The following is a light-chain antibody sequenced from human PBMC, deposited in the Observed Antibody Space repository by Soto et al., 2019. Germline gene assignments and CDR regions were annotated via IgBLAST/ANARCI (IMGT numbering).Light chain of an antibody. V-gene: IGLV2-14*01. CDR1: SSDVGGYNY. Sequence: QSVLTQPASVSGSPGRSITISCTGTSSDVGGYNYVSWYQQHPGKAPKLMIYDVSNRPSGVSNRFSGSKSGNTASLTISGLQAEDEADYYCRSYTSSSTLDVFGTGTNVTV. CDR3: RSYTSSSTLDV. CDR2: DVS. J-gene: IGLJ1*01.